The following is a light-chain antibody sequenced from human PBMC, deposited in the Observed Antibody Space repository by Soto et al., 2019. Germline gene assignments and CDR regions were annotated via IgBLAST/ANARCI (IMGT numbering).Light chain of an antibody. CDR1: QSVSSN. V-gene: IGKV3-15*01. J-gene: IGKJ1*01. CDR2: GAS. CDR3: QQYNKWPLT. Sequence: ETVMTQSPGTLSLSPGERATLSCRASQSVSSNLAWYQQKPGQAPRLLVYGASTRASGVPARFSGSGSGTEFTLTISSLGSEDFAVYYCQQYNKWPLTFGQGTKVDIK.